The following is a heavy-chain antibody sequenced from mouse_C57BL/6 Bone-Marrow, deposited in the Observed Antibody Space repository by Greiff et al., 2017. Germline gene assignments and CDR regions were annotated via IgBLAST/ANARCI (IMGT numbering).Heavy chain of an antibody. CDR2: IDPETGGT. J-gene: IGHJ4*01. V-gene: IGHV1-15*01. CDR1: GYTFTDYE. D-gene: IGHD2-3*01. CDR3: TRDDRYYAMDY. Sequence: QVHVKQSGAELVRPGASVTLSCKASGYTFTDYEMHWVKQTPVHGLEWIGAIDPETGGTAYNQKFKGKAILTADKSSSTAYMELRSLTSEDSAVYYCTRDDRYYAMDYWGQGPSVTGSS.